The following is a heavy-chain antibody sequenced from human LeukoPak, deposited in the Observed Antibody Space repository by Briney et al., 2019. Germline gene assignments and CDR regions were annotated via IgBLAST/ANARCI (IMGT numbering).Heavy chain of an antibody. V-gene: IGHV3-23*01. D-gene: IGHD3-10*01. CDR1: GFTFSSYG. J-gene: IGHJ4*02. Sequence: GGSLRLSCAASGFTFSSYGMSWVRQAPGKGLEWVSRNRGGGVSTNYAVCVKGRFPLSRDNSKNTLYLQMNSLRAEDTPIYYCAKHIYYGSGSYHYFDYRGQGTLVTVSS. CDR3: AKHIYYGSGSYHYFDY. CDR2: NRGGGVST.